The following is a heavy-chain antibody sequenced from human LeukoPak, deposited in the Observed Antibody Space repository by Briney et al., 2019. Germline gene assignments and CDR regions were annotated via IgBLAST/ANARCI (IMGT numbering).Heavy chain of an antibody. CDR1: GYTFTNYH. Sequence: GASVKVSCKASGYTFTNYHINWVRQASGQGLEWMTWINPDTGDKGYARKFQDRVTITTDTSISTAYMELSSLCSEDTAVYFCARTASMTASGYDYWGQGTLVTVSS. J-gene: IGHJ4*02. V-gene: IGHV1-8*03. CDR2: INPDTGDK. CDR3: ARTASMTASGYDY. D-gene: IGHD2-21*02.